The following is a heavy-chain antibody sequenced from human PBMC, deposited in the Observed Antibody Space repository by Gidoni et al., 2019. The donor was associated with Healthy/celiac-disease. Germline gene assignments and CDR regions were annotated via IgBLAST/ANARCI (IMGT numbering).Heavy chain of an antibody. V-gene: IGHV4-34*01. J-gene: IGHJ4*02. Sequence: VQLQQWGAGLLKPSETLSLTCAVYGGSFSGYYWSWIRQPPGKGLEWIGEINHSGSTNYNPSLKSRVTISVDTSKNQFSLKLSSVTAADTAVYYCARGRRIAAALDYWGQGTLVTVSS. CDR2: INHSGST. D-gene: IGHD6-13*01. CDR1: GGSFSGYY. CDR3: ARGRRIAAALDY.